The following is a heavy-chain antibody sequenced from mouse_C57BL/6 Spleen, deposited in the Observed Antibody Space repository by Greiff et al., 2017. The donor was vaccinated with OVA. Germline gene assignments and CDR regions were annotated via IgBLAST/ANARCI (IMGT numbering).Heavy chain of an antibody. CDR3: ARYHGAYDYDGRPPFDY. CDR2: IDPSDSYT. CDR1: GYTFTSYW. J-gene: IGHJ2*01. V-gene: IGHV1-50*01. Sequence: QVQLQQPGAELVKPGASVKLSCKASGYTFTSYWMQWVKQRPGQGLEWIGEIDPSDSYTNYNQKFKGKATLTVDTSSSTAYMQLSSLTSEDSAVYYCARYHGAYDYDGRPPFDYWGQGTTLTVSS. D-gene: IGHD2-4*01.